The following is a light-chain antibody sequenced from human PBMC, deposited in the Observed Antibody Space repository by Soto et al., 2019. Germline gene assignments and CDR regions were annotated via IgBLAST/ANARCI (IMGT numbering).Light chain of an antibody. CDR1: QSVSTNF. Sequence: ENVMTQSPGTLSLSPGEGATLSCRASQSVSTNFFAWYQQKPGQAPRLLIYGASTRATGIPDRFSGSGSGTDFTLTISRLEPEDFAVYYCQQYGRTSWTFGQGTKVDI. J-gene: IGKJ1*01. CDR3: QQYGRTSWT. CDR2: GAS. V-gene: IGKV3-20*01.